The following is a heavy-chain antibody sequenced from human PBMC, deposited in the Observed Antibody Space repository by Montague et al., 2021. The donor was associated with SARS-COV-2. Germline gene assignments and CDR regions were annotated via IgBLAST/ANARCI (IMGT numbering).Heavy chain of an antibody. V-gene: IGHV2-5*02. CDR2: IYWDDDK. Sequence: PALVKPTQTLTATCTFSGFSLSTTGVGVGWIRQPPGKALEWLALIYWDDDKRYRPSLKNRLTITKDISQNQVVLTMTNMDPVDTATYFCEHRQYDFLTGQGGADYWGQGVLVTVSS. CDR3: EHRQYDFLTGQGGADY. J-gene: IGHJ4*02. CDR1: GFSLSTTGVG. D-gene: IGHD3/OR15-3a*01.